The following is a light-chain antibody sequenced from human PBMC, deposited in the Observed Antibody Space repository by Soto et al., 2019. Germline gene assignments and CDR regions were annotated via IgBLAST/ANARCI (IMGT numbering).Light chain of an antibody. J-gene: IGLJ2*01. CDR1: SSDVGGYNY. Sequence: QSALTQTASVSGSPGQSITISCTGTSSDVGGYNYVSWYQQHPGKAPKLMIYDVSNRPSGVSNRFSGSKSGNTASLTISGLQAEDEADYYCSSYTSSSTPLFGGGTKVTVL. CDR2: DVS. V-gene: IGLV2-14*01. CDR3: SSYTSSSTPL.